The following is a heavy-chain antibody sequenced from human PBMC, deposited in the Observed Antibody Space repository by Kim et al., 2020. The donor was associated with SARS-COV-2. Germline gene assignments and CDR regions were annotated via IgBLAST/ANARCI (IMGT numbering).Heavy chain of an antibody. V-gene: IGHV1-18*01. D-gene: IGHD5-18*01. CDR3: ARAGIQLWSPFDY. Sequence: ARKGQGRGPLTTDKSTSTAYMELRSLRSDDTAMYYCARAGIQLWSPFDYWGQGTLVTVSS. J-gene: IGHJ4*02.